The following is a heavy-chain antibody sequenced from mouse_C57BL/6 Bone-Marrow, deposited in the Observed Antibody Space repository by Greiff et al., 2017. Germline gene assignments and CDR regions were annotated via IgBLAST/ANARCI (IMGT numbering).Heavy chain of an antibody. CDR3: ARAGYYGRPY. V-gene: IGHV1-81*01. D-gene: IGHD1-1*01. CDR2: IYPRSGNT. Sequence: VKVVESGAELARPGASVKLSCKASGYTFTSYGISWVKQRTGPGLEWIGEIYPRSGNTYYDEKFKGKATLTADKSSSTAYMELRSLTSEVSACYFCARAGYYGRPYWGQGATLTVS. J-gene: IGHJ2*01. CDR1: GYTFTSYG.